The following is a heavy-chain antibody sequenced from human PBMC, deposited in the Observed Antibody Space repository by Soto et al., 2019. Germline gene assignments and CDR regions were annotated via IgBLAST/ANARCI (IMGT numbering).Heavy chain of an antibody. CDR3: ARCTVDTIVTSGWCHYLDP. J-gene: IGHJ5*02. V-gene: IGHV3-23*01. CDR2: VSGSGETT. Sequence: EVQLLDSGGGLVQPGGSLRLSCAASGFTFSSSAMSWVRQAPGKGLEWVSAVSGSGETTYYADSVRGRFTISRDNSKNTLYREMNSVRAEDTAIYFCARCTVDTIVTSGWCHYLDPWGQGTLVTVSS. D-gene: IGHD6-19*01. CDR1: GFTFSSSA.